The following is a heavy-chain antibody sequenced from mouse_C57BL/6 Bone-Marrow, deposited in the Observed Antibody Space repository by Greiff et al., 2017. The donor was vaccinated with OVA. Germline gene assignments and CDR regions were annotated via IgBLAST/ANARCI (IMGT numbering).Heavy chain of an antibody. Sequence: EVQLQQSGPVLVKPGASVKMSCKASGYTFTDYYMNWVKQSHGKSLEWIGVINPYNGGTSYNQKFKGKATLTVDKSSSTAYMELNSLTSEDSAVYYCAREGTTVEDYAMDYWGQGTSVTVSS. V-gene: IGHV1-19*01. J-gene: IGHJ4*01. CDR1: GYTFTDYY. CDR2: INPYNGGT. CDR3: AREGTTVEDYAMDY. D-gene: IGHD1-1*01.